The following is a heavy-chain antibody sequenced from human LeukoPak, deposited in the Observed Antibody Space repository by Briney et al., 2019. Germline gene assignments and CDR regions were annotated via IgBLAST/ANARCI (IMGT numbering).Heavy chain of an antibody. J-gene: IGHJ4*02. V-gene: IGHV3-7*01. Sequence: GGSLRLSCAASGLTLSVHWMSWVRQAPGKGLEWVAEINEDGSEKFYVESMKGRCTISRDNAKNSVHLQMNGVRVEDTAVYYCASFRVLWGQGTLVTVSS. CDR1: GLTLSVHW. CDR2: INEDGSEK. D-gene: IGHD5/OR15-5a*01. CDR3: ASFRVL.